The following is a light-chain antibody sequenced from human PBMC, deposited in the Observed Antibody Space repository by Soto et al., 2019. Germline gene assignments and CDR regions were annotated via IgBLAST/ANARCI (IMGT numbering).Light chain of an antibody. CDR1: SSDVGGYNN. J-gene: IGLJ3*02. CDR3: CSYAGGWV. V-gene: IGLV2-11*01. Sequence: QSALTQPRSVSGSPGQSVTISCTGTSSDVGGYNNVSWYQQHPGKAPKLMIYDVNKRPSGVPDRFSGSKSGNTASLTISGLQAADGADYYCCSYAGGWVFGGGTKVTVL. CDR2: DVN.